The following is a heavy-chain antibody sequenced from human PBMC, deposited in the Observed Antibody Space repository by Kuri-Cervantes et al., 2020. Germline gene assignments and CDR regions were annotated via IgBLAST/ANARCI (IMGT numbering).Heavy chain of an antibody. Sequence: GESLKISCAASGFTFSSYAMHWVHQAPGKGLEWVAVISYDGSNKYYADSVKGRFTISRDNSKNTLYLQMNSLRAEDTAVYYCAYSSGWTEGAFDIWGQGTMVTVSS. J-gene: IGHJ3*02. CDR3: AYSSGWTEGAFDI. V-gene: IGHV3-30*01. CDR1: GFTFSSYA. CDR2: ISYDGSNK. D-gene: IGHD6-19*01.